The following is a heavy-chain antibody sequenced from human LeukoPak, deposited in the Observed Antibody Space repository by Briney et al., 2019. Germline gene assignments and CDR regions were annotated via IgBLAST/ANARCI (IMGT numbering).Heavy chain of an antibody. D-gene: IGHD2-21*01. Sequence: GRSLRLSCAASGFTFSSYAMHWVRQAPGKGLEWVAVISYDGSNKYYADSVKGRFTISRDNSKNTQYLQMNSLRAEDTAVYYCARGVFGDSGSTLDYWGQGTLVTVSS. V-gene: IGHV3-30-3*01. CDR2: ISYDGSNK. J-gene: IGHJ4*02. CDR1: GFTFSSYA. CDR3: ARGVFGDSGSTLDY.